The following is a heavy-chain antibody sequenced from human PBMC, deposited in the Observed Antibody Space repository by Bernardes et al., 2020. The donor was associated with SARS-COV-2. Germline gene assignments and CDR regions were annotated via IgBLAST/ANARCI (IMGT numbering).Heavy chain of an antibody. Sequence: GSLRLSCAASGFTFSSYWMSWVRQAPGKGLEWVANIKQDGSEKYYVDSVKGRFTISRDNAKNSLYLQMNSLRAEDTAVYYCARAGGTAMVKWLYYYYGMDVWGQGTTVTVSS. CDR3: ARAGGTAMVKWLYYYYGMDV. D-gene: IGHD5-18*01. J-gene: IGHJ6*02. CDR2: IKQDGSEK. V-gene: IGHV3-7*03. CDR1: GFTFSSYW.